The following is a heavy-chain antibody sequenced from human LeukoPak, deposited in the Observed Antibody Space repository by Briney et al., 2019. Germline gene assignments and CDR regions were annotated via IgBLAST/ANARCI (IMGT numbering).Heavy chain of an antibody. CDR2: INHSGST. V-gene: IGHV4-34*01. Sequence: SETLSLTCAVYGGSFSGYYWSWIRQPPGKGLEWIGEINHSGSTNYNPSLKSRVTISVDTSKNQFSLKLSSVTAADTAVYYCARHGGVLGYYYGSGSYYFDYWGQGTLVTVSS. CDR3: ARHGGVLGYYYGSGSYYFDY. CDR1: GGSFSGYY. J-gene: IGHJ4*02. D-gene: IGHD3-10*01.